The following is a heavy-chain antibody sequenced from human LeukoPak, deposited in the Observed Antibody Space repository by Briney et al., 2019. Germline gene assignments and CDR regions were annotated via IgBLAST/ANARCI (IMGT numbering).Heavy chain of an antibody. D-gene: IGHD4-11*01. CDR1: GFTFSSYA. V-gene: IGHV3-23*01. J-gene: IGHJ4*02. CDR3: AKDLDDYSNLLSVSGNY. CDR2: MCGSGGST. Sequence: PGGSLRLSCAASGFTFSSYAMSWVRQAPGKGGEWVSAMCGSGGSTYYADSVKGRFTISRNNSKNTLYLQINSLRAEDTAVYYCAKDLDDYSNLLSVSGNYWGQGTLVTVSS.